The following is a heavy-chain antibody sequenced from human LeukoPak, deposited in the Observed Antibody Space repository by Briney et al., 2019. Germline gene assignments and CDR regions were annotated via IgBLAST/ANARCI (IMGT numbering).Heavy chain of an antibody. Sequence: SGGSLRLSCAASGFTFSRYWMSWVRQAPGEGLEWVASINQDESAKRYVDSVKGRFTISRDNSKNTLYLQMNSLRAEDTAVYYCAKATALNRYIYGSGSFLSNRSYYYMDVWGKGTTVTISS. V-gene: IGHV3-7*01. D-gene: IGHD3-10*01. J-gene: IGHJ6*03. CDR3: AKATALNRYIYGSGSFLSNRSYYYMDV. CDR1: GFTFSRYW. CDR2: INQDESAK.